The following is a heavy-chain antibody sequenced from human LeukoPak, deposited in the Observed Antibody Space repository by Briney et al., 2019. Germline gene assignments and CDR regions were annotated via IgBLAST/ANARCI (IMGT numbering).Heavy chain of an antibody. CDR2: ISSSSTYI. Sequence: GGSLRLSCAASGFTFSSYSMNWVRQAPGKGLEWVSSISSSSTYIYYADSVKGRFTISRDNAKNSLSLQMNSLRAEDTAVYYCARGLGGSGSYFLTFDYWGQGTLSPSPQ. D-gene: IGHD1-26*01. CDR1: GFTFSSYS. CDR3: ARGLGGSGSYFLTFDY. V-gene: IGHV3-21*01. J-gene: IGHJ4*02.